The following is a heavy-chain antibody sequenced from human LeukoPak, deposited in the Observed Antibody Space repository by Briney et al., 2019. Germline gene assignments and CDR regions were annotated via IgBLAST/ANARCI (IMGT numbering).Heavy chain of an antibody. J-gene: IGHJ6*03. Sequence: GSLRLSCAASGFTFSTYGMTWVRQPPGKGLEWIGEINHSGSTNYNPSLKSRVTISGDTSKNQFSLKLSSVTAADTAVYFCARVGYSYVINDWSRTGLGAYPTKYYYHMDVWGKGTTVTVSS. CDR3: ARVGYSYVINDWSRTGLGAYPTKYYYHMDV. V-gene: IGHV4-34*01. D-gene: IGHD5-18*01. CDR2: INHSGST. CDR1: GFTFSTYG.